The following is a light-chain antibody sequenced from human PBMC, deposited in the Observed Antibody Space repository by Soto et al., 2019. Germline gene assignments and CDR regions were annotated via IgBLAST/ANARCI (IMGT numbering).Light chain of an antibody. Sequence: DIQMTQSPSSLSASVGDRVTITCRASQGIRNDLHWYQQKPGKAPKRLIYAASSLQSGVPSRFSVSGSGTDFTLTISNLQPEDVATYYCLQHNSYPLTFGGGTKVEIK. V-gene: IGKV1-17*02. CDR3: LQHNSYPLT. J-gene: IGKJ4*01. CDR2: AAS. CDR1: QGIRND.